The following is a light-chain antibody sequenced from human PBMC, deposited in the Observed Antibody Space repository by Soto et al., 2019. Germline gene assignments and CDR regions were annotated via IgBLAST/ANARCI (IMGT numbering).Light chain of an antibody. CDR3: QQYNNWPPIT. CDR2: DAS. Sequence: EIVMTQSPATLSASPGERATLSCRASQSVNSNLAWYQQKPGQAPRLFIYDASTRATGIPARFSGSGSGTEFTPTISSLQSEDFAVYYCQQYNNWPPITFGQGTRLEIK. V-gene: IGKV3-15*01. J-gene: IGKJ5*01. CDR1: QSVNSN.